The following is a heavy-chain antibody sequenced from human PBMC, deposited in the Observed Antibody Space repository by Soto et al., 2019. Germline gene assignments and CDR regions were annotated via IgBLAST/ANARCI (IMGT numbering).Heavy chain of an antibody. D-gene: IGHD6-19*01. CDR1: GFTFSSYG. Sequence: QVQLVESGGGVVQPGRSLRLSCAASGFTFSSYGMHWVRQAPGKGLEWVAVISYDGSNKYYADSVKGRFTISRDNSKNTLYLQMNSLRAEDTAVYYCAKGIAVADLDAFDIWGQGTMVTVSS. CDR2: ISYDGSNK. V-gene: IGHV3-30*18. CDR3: AKGIAVADLDAFDI. J-gene: IGHJ3*02.